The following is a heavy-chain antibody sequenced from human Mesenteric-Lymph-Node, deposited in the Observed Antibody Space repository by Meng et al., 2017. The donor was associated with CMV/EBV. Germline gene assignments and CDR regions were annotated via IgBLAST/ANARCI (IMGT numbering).Heavy chain of an antibody. CDR1: GDSISSSSYY. Sequence: SETLSLTCSVSGDSISSSSYYWSWIRQSPGKGLEWIGYIHYSGSSYYNPTLKSRVTISVDTSKNQFSLKLSSVTAADTAVYYCARAVEMATDYFDYWGQGTLVTVSS. CDR2: IHYSGSS. D-gene: IGHD5-24*01. V-gene: IGHV4-39*07. CDR3: ARAVEMATDYFDY. J-gene: IGHJ4*02.